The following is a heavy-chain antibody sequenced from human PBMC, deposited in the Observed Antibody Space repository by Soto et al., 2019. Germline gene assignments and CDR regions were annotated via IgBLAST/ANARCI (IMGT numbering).Heavy chain of an antibody. V-gene: IGHV3-74*01. D-gene: IGHD2-2*01. CDR1: GFTFSTSW. CDR2: ISPDGSDT. J-gene: IGHJ4*02. Sequence: EVQLVESGGALVQPGGPLRLSCEASGFTFSTSWMNWIRQVPGKGLVWVSRISPDGSDTSYADSLKGRFTVSRDNAKNMSYLQVSSLRAEDTAVYYCGSLDSALSVVPAVEQDFWGRGTLVTVSS. CDR3: GSLDSALSVVPAVEQDF.